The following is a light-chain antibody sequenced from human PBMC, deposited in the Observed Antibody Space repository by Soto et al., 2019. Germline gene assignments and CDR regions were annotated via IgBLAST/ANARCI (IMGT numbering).Light chain of an antibody. CDR3: SSYTSSSTNV. V-gene: IGLV1-40*01. CDR2: GNS. J-gene: IGLJ1*01. CDR1: SSNIGAGYD. Sequence: QSVLTQPPSVSGAPGQSVTISCTGSSSNIGAGYDVHWYQQLPGTAPKLLIHGNSNRPSGVPDRFSGSKSGTSASLAITGLQAEDEADYYCSSYTSSSTNVFGTGTKLTVL.